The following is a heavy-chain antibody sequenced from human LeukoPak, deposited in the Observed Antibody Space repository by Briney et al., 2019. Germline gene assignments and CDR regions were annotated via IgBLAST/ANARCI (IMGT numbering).Heavy chain of an antibody. V-gene: IGHV3-33*01. CDR1: GFTFSSYG. CDR2: IWYDGSNK. CDR3: ARDRGGDSDIDY. Sequence: PGRSLRLSYAASGFTFSSYGMHWVRQAPGKGLEWVAVIWYDGSNKYYADSVKGRFTISRDNSKNTLYLQMNSLRAEDTAVYYCARDRGGDSDIDYWGQGTPVTVSS. J-gene: IGHJ4*02. D-gene: IGHD4-17*01.